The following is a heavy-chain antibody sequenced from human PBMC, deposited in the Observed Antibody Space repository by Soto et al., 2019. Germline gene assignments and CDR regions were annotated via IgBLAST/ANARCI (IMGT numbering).Heavy chain of an antibody. Sequence: PGGSLRLSCAASGFTFSDHYMDWVRQAPGKGLEWVGRARIKAYSDTTDYAASVKGRFTISRDDSKNSLYLQMNSLKTEDTAVYYCAKLGLPGPGWGQGTLVTVSS. V-gene: IGHV3-72*01. CDR1: GFTFSDHY. J-gene: IGHJ4*02. CDR3: AKLGLPGPG. CDR2: ARIKAYSDTT. D-gene: IGHD3-16*01.